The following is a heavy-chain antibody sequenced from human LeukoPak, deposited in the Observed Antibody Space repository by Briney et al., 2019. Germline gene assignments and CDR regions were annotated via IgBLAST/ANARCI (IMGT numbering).Heavy chain of an antibody. V-gene: IGHV3-30*02. CDR3: AKDEGALVVVPAAMDFDY. CDR2: IRYDGSNK. D-gene: IGHD2-2*01. CDR1: GFTFSSYS. J-gene: IGHJ4*02. Sequence: GGSLRLSCAASGFTFSSYSMNWVRQAPGKGLEWVAFIRYDGSNKYYADSVKGRFTISRDNSKNTLYLQMNSLRAEDTAVYYCAKDEGALVVVPAAMDFDYWGQGTLVTVSS.